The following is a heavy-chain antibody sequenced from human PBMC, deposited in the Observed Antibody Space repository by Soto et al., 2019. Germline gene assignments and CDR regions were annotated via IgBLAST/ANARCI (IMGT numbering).Heavy chain of an antibody. Sequence: PGGSLRLSCAASGFTFSSYAMTWVRQAPGKWLEWVSTISGSGGTTYYADSVKGRFTVSRDNSNNTLFLQMNSLRAQDTAVYYCGKPIRGASGWFYFDCWGQGXLVTVYS. V-gene: IGHV3-23*01. CDR1: GFTFSSYA. CDR3: GKPIRGASGWFYFDC. CDR2: ISGSGGTT. D-gene: IGHD6-19*01. J-gene: IGHJ4*01.